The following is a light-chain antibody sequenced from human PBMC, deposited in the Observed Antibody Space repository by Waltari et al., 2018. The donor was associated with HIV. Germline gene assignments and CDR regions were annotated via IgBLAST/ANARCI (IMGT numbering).Light chain of an antibody. CDR2: RSN. V-gene: IGLV1-47*01. Sequence: QSVLTQPPSASGTPGQRVTISCSGSSSNIGSNYVYWYQQLPGTAPKLLIYRSNQRPSGVPGRFSGSKSGTSASLAISGLRSEDEADYYCAAWDDSLSGHVVFGGGT. CDR3: AAWDDSLSGHVV. J-gene: IGLJ2*01. CDR1: SSNIGSNY.